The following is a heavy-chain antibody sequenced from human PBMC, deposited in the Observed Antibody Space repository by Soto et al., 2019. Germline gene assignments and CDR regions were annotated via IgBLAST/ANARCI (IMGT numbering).Heavy chain of an antibody. CDR2: ISAYNGNT. D-gene: IGHD3-22*01. CDR1: GYTFTSYG. CDR3: ARGGRHDSSGYYLPFSGMDV. Sequence: QVQLVQSGAEVKKPGASVKVSCKASGYTFTSYGISWVRQAPGQGLEWMGWISAYNGNTNYAQKLQGRVTMTTDTSTSAAYMELWSLRSDDTAVYYCARGGRHDSSGYYLPFSGMDVWGQGTTVTVSS. J-gene: IGHJ6*02. V-gene: IGHV1-18*01.